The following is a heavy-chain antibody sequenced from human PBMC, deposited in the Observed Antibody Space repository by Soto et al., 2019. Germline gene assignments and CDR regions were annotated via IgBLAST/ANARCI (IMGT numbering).Heavy chain of an antibody. CDR1: GFTFSSYS. V-gene: IGHV3-48*02. Sequence: GGPLRLSCAASGFTFSSYSINWVRQAPGKGLEWVSYISSSSSTIYYADSVKGRFTISRDNAKNSLYLQMNSLRDEDTAVYYFSRESRFLEWLSLNWFDPWGQGTLVTVSS. CDR3: SRESRFLEWLSLNWFDP. CDR2: ISSSSSTI. J-gene: IGHJ5*02. D-gene: IGHD3-3*01.